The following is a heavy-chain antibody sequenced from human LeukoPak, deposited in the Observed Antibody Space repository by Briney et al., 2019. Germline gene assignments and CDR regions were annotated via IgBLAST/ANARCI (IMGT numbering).Heavy chain of an antibody. CDR2: IRSKANSYAT. CDR3: TTPRYCSGGSCYESYMDV. V-gene: IGHV3-73*01. Sequence: GGSLRLSCAASGFTFSGSAMHWVRQASGKGLEWVGRIRSKANSYATAYAASVKGRFTISRDDSKNTAYLQMNSLKTEDTAVYYCTTPRYCSGGSCYESYMDVWGKGTTVTISS. J-gene: IGHJ6*03. CDR1: GFTFSGSA. D-gene: IGHD2-15*01.